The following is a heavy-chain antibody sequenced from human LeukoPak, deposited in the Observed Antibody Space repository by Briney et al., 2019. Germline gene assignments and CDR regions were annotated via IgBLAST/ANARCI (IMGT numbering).Heavy chain of an antibody. J-gene: IGHJ5*02. CDR3: ARDKIVVVPAARSGWFDP. D-gene: IGHD2-2*01. CDR1: GYTFTGYY. CDR2: INPNSGGT. V-gene: IGHV1-2*02. Sequence: GASVKVSCKASGYTFTGYYMHWVRQAPGQGLEWMGWINPNSGGTNYAQKFQGRVTMTRDTFISTAYMELSRLRSDDTAVYYCARDKIVVVPAARSGWFDPWGQGTLVTVS.